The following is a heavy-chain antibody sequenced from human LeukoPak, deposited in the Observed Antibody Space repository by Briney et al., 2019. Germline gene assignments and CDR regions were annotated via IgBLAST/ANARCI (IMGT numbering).Heavy chain of an antibody. CDR1: GGSFSGYY. J-gene: IGHJ6*02. D-gene: IGHD2-2*01. Sequence: PSETLSLTCAVYGGSFSGYYWSWIRQPLGKGLEWIGEINHSGSTNYNPSLKSRVTISVDTSKNQFSLKLSSVTAADTAVYYCARGLGYCSSTSCWDYGMDVWGQGTTVTVSS. CDR2: INHSGST. V-gene: IGHV4-34*01. CDR3: ARGLGYCSSTSCWDYGMDV.